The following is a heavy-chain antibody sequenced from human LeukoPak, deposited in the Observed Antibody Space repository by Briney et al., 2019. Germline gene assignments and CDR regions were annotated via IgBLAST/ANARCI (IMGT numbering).Heavy chain of an antibody. CDR2: INPGGRST. CDR3: ARGGGAVSAPGGY. J-gene: IGHJ4*02. D-gene: IGHD3-16*01. CDR1: GYTFTSYY. Sequence: ASVKVSCKASGYTFTSYYMHWVRQAPGQGLEWMGIINPGGRSTTYAQKFQGRVTLTRDTSTSTVYMELSSLRSEDTAVYYCARGGGAVSAPGGYWGQGTLVTVSS. V-gene: IGHV1-46*01.